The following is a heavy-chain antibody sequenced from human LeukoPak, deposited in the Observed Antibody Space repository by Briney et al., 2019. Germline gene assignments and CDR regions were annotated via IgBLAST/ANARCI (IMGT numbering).Heavy chain of an antibody. CDR1: GYIFTNYR. J-gene: IGHJ4*02. Sequence: GESLKISCRASGYIFTNYRIAWVRQKPGKGLEWMGIIYPGDSETTYSPSFQGQVTISADKSIRAAYLQWDTLKASDTAMYYCARLDEEFYYDDTGFNFWGQGSLVTVSS. CDR3: ARLDEEFYYDDTGFNF. D-gene: IGHD3-22*01. V-gene: IGHV5-51*01. CDR2: IYPGDSET.